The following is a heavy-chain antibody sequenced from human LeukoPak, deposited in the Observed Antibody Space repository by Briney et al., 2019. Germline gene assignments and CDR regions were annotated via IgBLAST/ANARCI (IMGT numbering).Heavy chain of an antibody. CDR2: INPNSGGT. CDR1: GYTFTGYY. D-gene: IGHD3-3*01. J-gene: IGHJ5*02. V-gene: IGHV1-2*02. CDR3: ARTPPVTIFGVVPNWFDP. Sequence: PGASVKVSCKASGYTFTGYYMHWVRQAPGQGLEWMGWINPNSGGTNYAQKFQGRVTMTRDTSISTAYMELSRLRSDDTAVYYCARTPPVTIFGVVPNWFDPWGQGTLVTVSS.